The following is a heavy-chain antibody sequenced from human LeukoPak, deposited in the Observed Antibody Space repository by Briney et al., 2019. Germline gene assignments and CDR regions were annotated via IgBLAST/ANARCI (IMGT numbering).Heavy chain of an antibody. Sequence: GGSLRLSCAASGFTFSSYAMHWVRQAPGKGLEWVAVISYDGSNKYYADSVKGRFTISRDNSKNTLYLQMNSLRAEDTAVYYCARDGVMVTLYYFDYWGQGTLVTVSS. CDR1: GFTFSSYA. CDR2: ISYDGSNK. CDR3: ARDGVMVTLYYFDY. V-gene: IGHV3-30*04. D-gene: IGHD4-23*01. J-gene: IGHJ4*02.